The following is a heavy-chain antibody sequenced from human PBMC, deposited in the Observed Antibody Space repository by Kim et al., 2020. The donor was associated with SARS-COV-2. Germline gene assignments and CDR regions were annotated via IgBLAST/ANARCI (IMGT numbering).Heavy chain of an antibody. V-gene: IGHV3-23*01. CDR3: AKEEQKAWFGELYGDY. J-gene: IGHJ4*02. Sequence: GGSLRLSCAASGFTFSSYAMSWVRQAPGKGLEWVSAISGSGGSTYYADSVKGRFSISRDNSKNTLYLQMNSLRAEDTAVYYCAKEEQKAWFGELYGDYWGQGTLVTVSS. D-gene: IGHD3-10*01. CDR2: ISGSGGST. CDR1: GFTFSSYA.